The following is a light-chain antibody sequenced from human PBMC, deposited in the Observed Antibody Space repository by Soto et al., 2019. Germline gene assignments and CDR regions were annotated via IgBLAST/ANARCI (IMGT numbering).Light chain of an antibody. CDR3: SSYTSSSTRRVV. CDR2: DVS. Sequence: QSALTQPASVSGSPGQSITISCTGTSSDVGGYNSVSWYQQHPGKAPKLMIYDVSNRPSGVSNRFSGSKSGNTASLTISGLQAEDEVDYCCSSYTSSSTRRVVFGGGTKLTVL. J-gene: IGLJ2*01. V-gene: IGLV2-14*01. CDR1: SSDVGGYNS.